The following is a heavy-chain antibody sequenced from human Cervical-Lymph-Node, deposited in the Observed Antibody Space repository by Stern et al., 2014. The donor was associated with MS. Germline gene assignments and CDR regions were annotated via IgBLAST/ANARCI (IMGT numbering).Heavy chain of an antibody. V-gene: IGHV3-30*18. CDR1: GFTFDSYG. D-gene: IGHD6-19*01. CDR2: ISYDGSNR. Sequence: VQLVESGGGVVQPGRSLRLSCEASGFTFDSYGVHWVRQPPGKGLEWVAGISYDGSNRYYADSVKGRFTISRDSSKNTVHLQMNSLRADDTALYYCAKNTMGIAVAGLFDYWGQGILVTVSS. J-gene: IGHJ4*02. CDR3: AKNTMGIAVAGLFDY.